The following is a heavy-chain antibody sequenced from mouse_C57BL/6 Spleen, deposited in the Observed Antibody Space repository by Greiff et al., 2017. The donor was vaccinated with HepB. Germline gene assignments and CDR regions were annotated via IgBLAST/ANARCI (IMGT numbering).Heavy chain of an antibody. Sequence: VQLQQPGAELVMPGASVKLSCKASGYTFTSYWMHWVKQRPGQGLEWIGEIDPSDSYTNYNQKFKGKSTLTVDKSSSTAYMQLSSLTSEDSAVYYCARRGNYFVDYWGQGTTLTVSS. CDR3: ARRGNYFVDY. CDR1: GYTFTSYW. V-gene: IGHV1-69*01. CDR2: IDPSDSYT. D-gene: IGHD2-1*01. J-gene: IGHJ2*01.